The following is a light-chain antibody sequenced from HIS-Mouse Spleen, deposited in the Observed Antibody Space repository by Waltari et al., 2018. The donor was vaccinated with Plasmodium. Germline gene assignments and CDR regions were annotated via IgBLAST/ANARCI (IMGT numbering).Light chain of an antibody. J-gene: IGKJ2*01. CDR2: GAS. CDR3: QQYNNWPMYT. Sequence: EIVMTQSPATLSVSPGDRATLSCRASQSVSSNLAWYQQKPGQAPRLLIYGASTRATGIPARFSGSGSGTEFTLTINSLQSEDFAVYYCQQYNNWPMYTFGQGTKLEIK. CDR1: QSVSSN. V-gene: IGKV3-15*01.